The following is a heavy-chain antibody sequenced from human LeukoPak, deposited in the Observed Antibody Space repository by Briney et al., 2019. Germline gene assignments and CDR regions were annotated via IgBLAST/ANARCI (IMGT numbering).Heavy chain of an antibody. CDR2: INHSGST. J-gene: IGHJ4*02. Sequence: SETLSLTCAVCGGSFSGYYWGWIRQPPGKGLEWIGEINHSGSTNYNPSLKSRVTISVDTSKNQFSLKLSSVTAADTAVYYCARAGPAWSTPLDYWGQGTLVTVSS. V-gene: IGHV4-34*01. CDR1: GGSFSGYY. CDR3: ARAGPAWSTPLDY. D-gene: IGHD2-15*01.